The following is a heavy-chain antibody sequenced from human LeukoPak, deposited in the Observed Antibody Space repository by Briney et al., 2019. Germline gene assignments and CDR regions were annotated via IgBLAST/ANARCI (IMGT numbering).Heavy chain of an antibody. V-gene: IGHV3-21*01. D-gene: IGHD3-10*01. J-gene: IGHJ3*02. CDR2: ISSSSSYI. CDR1: GFTFSSYS. Sequence: GGSLRLSCAASGFTFSSYSMNWVRQAPGKGLEWVSSISSSSSYIYYADSVKGRFTISRDNAKNSLYLQMNSLRAEDTAVYYCARDLAKSITMVRGVGRDIWGQGTMVTVSS. CDR3: ARDLAKSITMVRGVGRDI.